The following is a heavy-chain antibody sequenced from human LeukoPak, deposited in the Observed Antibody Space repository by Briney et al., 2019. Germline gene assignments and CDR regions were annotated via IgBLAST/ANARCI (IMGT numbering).Heavy chain of an antibody. CDR2: IYYTGST. V-gene: IGHV4-59*08. Sequence: WETLSLTCNVSGGSITSYYWNWIRQPPGKGLEWIGYIYYTGSTNSNPSLRSRVTMSLDTSKNQFSLKLSSVTATDTARYYCAGSYFYDGNRYFDYWGQGALVTVSS. J-gene: IGHJ4*02. CDR3: AGSYFYDGNRYFDY. CDR1: GGSITSYY. D-gene: IGHD3-22*01.